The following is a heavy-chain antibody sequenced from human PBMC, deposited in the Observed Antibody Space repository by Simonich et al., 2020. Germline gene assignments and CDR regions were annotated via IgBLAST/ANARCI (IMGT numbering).Heavy chain of an antibody. CDR2: IYHIEGT. V-gene: IGHV4-38-2*01. J-gene: IGHJ6*02. CDR1: GYSISSGYY. Sequence: QVQLQESGPGLVKPSETLSLTCAVSGYSISSGYYWGWVRQPPGKGLEWIGSIYHIEGTNYNPPLKSRVTISVDTSKNQFSLKLSSVTAADTAVYYCARVGYSNYYYYGMDVWGQGTTVTVSS. CDR3: ARVGYSNYYYYGMDV. D-gene: IGHD6-13*01.